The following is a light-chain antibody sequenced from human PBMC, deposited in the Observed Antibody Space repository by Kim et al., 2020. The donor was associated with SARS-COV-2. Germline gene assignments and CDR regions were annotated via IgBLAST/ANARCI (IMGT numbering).Light chain of an antibody. J-gene: IGKJ4*01. Sequence: ASVGDNINITCRASQSIATWLAWYQQKPGSPPKLIVYDASHLESGVPSRFSGSGSETQFTLTITSLQPDDFATYSCQQYSSYSLTFGGGTKVDIK. CDR2: DAS. V-gene: IGKV1-5*01. CDR3: QQYSSYSLT. CDR1: QSIATW.